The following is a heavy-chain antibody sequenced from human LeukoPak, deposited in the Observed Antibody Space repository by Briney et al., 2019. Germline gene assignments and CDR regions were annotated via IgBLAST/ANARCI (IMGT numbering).Heavy chain of an antibody. Sequence: SVKVSCKASGVTFSSYAISWVRQAPGQGLEWMGGIIPIFGTANYAQKFQGRVTITADESTSTAYMELSSLRSEDTAVYYCASPSTVPDAFDIWGQGTMVTVSS. CDR1: GVTFSSYA. V-gene: IGHV1-69*13. CDR2: IIPIFGTA. J-gene: IGHJ3*02. D-gene: IGHD4-17*01. CDR3: ASPSTVPDAFDI.